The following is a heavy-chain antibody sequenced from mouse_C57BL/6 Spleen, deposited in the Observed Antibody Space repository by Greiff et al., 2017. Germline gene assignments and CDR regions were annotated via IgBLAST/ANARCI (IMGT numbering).Heavy chain of an antibody. CDR2: ISSGGSTI. Sequence: EVHLVESGGGLVKPGGSLKLSCAASGFTFSDYGMHWVRQAPGQGLEWVAYISSGGSTIYYADTVKGRFTISRDNAKNTLFLQVTSLRSEDTAMYYGARPGSSLYWDVGAMDYWGQGTSVTVSS. CDR3: ARPGSSLYWDVGAMDY. J-gene: IGHJ4*01. V-gene: IGHV5-17*01. D-gene: IGHD1-1*01. CDR1: GFTFSDYG.